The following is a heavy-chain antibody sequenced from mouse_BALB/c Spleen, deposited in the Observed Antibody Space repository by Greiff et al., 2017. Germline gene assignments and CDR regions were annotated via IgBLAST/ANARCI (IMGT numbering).Heavy chain of an antibody. CDR2: IAPGSGST. CDR3: ARDTVVGNCDY. D-gene: IGHD1-1*01. V-gene: IGHV1S41*01. CDR1: GYTFTSYW. J-gene: IGHJ2*01. Sequence: DLVKPGASVKLSCKASGYTFTSYWINWIKQRPGQGLEWIGRIAPGSGSTYYNEMFKGKATLTVDTSSSTAYIQLSSLSSEDSAVYFCARDTVVGNCDYGGQGTTLTDAS.